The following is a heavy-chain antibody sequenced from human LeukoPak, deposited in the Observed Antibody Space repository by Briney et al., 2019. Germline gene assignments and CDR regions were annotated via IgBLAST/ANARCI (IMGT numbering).Heavy chain of an antibody. Sequence: PSETLSLTCTVSSVSISSYYWSWIRQPPGKGLEWIGYIDYSGSSNYNPSLKSRVTMSVDTSKKQFSLRVSSVTAADTAVYYCARTEYYFDHWGQGTLVTVSS. CDR2: IDYSGSS. CDR3: ARTEYYFDH. J-gene: IGHJ4*02. D-gene: IGHD3-10*01. CDR1: SVSISSYY. V-gene: IGHV4-59*01.